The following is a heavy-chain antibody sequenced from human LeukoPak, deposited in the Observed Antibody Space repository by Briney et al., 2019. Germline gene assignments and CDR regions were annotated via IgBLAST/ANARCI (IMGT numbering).Heavy chain of an antibody. J-gene: IGHJ4*02. CDR2: IKQDGSEK. Sequence: PGGSLRLSCAASGFTLSSYWKSWVRQAPGKGLEWVANIKQDGSEKYYVDSVKGRFTISRDNAKNSLYLQMNSLRAEDTAVYYCARDAGYNLDYWGQGTLVTVSS. V-gene: IGHV3-7*01. D-gene: IGHD5-24*01. CDR3: ARDAGYNLDY. CDR1: GFTLSSYW.